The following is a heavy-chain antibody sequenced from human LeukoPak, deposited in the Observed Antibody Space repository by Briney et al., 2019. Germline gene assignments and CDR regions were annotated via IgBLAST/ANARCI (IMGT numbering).Heavy chain of an antibody. J-gene: IGHJ5*01. CDR1: GFTFSSYD. Sequence: GGSLRLSCAASGFTFSSYDMHWVRHATGKGLEWVSAIGTAGDTNYPGSVKGRFTIPRENANNSLYLQMHSLRVGDTAVYYCARGITFDPSTPHSWFDSWGQGTLVTVSS. D-gene: IGHD1-14*01. V-gene: IGHV3-13*01. CDR2: IGTAGDT. CDR3: ARGITFDPSTPHSWFDS.